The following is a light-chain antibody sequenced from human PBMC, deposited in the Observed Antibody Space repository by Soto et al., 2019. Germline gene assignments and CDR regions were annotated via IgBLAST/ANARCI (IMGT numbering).Light chain of an antibody. CDR3: QQYGNPPVT. V-gene: IGKV3-20*01. CDR1: ESVFSSR. CDR2: GAS. J-gene: IGKJ4*01. Sequence: LVLTRSPVTLSLSRLEIAALACMASESVFSSRLVWYQQKAGQAPRLLIHGASTRATGTPDRFSGSGSGTDFTLTISRLEPEDSAVYYCQQYGNPPVTFGGGTKVDIK.